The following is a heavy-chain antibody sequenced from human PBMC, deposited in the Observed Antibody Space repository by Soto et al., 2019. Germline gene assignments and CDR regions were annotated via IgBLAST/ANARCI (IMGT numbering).Heavy chain of an antibody. V-gene: IGHV4-31*03. CDR1: GGSISSGGYY. J-gene: IGHJ6*02. CDR2: IYYSGST. CDR3: ARYMIYNGWGSYYKSYYYYYGMDV. Sequence: SETLSLTCTVSGGSISSGGYYWSWIRQHPGKGLEWIGYIYYSGSTYYNPSLKSRVTISVDTSKNQFSLKLSSVTAADTAVYYCARYMIYNGWGSYYKSYYYYYGMDVWGQGTTVTVSS. D-gene: IGHD3-10*01.